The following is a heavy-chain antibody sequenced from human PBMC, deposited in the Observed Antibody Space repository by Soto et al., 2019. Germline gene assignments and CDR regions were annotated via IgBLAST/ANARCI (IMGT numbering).Heavy chain of an antibody. CDR2: IWYHGSNK. Sequence: GGSLRLSCAASGFSFSSYGMHWVRQAPGKGLEWVAVIWYHGSNKDYADSVKGRFTISRDNSKNTLFLQMNSLRAEDTAVYYCARDRHMTTYVDYYYAMDVWGQGTTVTVSS. CDR3: ARDRHMTTYVDYYYAMDV. V-gene: IGHV3-33*01. D-gene: IGHD4-17*01. CDR1: GFSFSSYG. J-gene: IGHJ6*02.